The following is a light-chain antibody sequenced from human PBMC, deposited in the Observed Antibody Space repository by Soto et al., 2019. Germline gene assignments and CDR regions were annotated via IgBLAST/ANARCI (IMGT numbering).Light chain of an antibody. CDR2: VAS. Sequence: IQMTQSPSSLSASVGDRVTLTCRASHGISNYLNWFQHKPGKAPRRLISVASTLQSGVASRFSGSGSGTEFTLTISGLQPEDFATYYCLQHSAYPYTFGQGTKLEIK. CDR3: LQHSAYPYT. J-gene: IGKJ2*01. CDR1: HGISNY. V-gene: IGKV1-17*01.